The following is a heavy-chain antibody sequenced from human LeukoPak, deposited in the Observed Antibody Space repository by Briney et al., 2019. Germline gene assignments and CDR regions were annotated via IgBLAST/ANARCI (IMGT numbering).Heavy chain of an antibody. D-gene: IGHD1-1*01. CDR3: ARAPNILERYSDY. Sequence: SVKVSCKASGGTFSSYAISWVRQAPGQGLEWMGGIIPIFGTANYAQKFQGRVTITTDESTSTAYMELCSLRSEDTAVYYCARAPNILERYSDYWGQGTLVTVSS. CDR1: GGTFSSYA. J-gene: IGHJ4*02. V-gene: IGHV1-69*05. CDR2: IIPIFGTA.